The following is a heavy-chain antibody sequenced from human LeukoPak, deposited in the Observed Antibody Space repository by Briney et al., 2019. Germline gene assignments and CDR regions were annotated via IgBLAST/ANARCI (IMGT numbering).Heavy chain of an antibody. V-gene: IGHV1-58*01. Sequence: SVKVSCKASGFTFTNSAVQWVRQARGQRLEWMGWIVVGSGYTNYAQEFQERVTITRDMSTSTAYMELSSLRSEDTAVYYCAASLNWGSFAANYWGQGTLVTVSP. CDR1: GFTFTNSA. CDR2: IVVGSGYT. J-gene: IGHJ4*02. D-gene: IGHD7-27*01. CDR3: AASLNWGSFAANY.